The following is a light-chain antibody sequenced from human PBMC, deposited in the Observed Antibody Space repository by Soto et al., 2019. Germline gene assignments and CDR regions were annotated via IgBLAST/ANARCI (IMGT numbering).Light chain of an antibody. V-gene: IGKV1-5*01. CDR1: ERISSC. CDR3: HRYNSYWT. CDR2: DAA. J-gene: IGKJ1*01. Sequence: DIQMTQSPSTLSASVGDSVTITCRASERISSCFAWYQQKPGKVPKLLIYDAATVESGVPSRFSGSGSGTEYTICNSSLQPDEFSTYNYHRYNSYWTFGQGTKVDIK.